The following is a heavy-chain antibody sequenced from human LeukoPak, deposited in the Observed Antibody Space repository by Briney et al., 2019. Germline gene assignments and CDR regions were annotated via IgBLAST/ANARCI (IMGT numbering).Heavy chain of an antibody. CDR2: IKHSGST. D-gene: IGHD3-22*01. V-gene: IGHV4-34*01. Sequence: SETLSLTCAVYGGPFSGYYWSWIRQPPGKGLEWIGEIKHSGSTNYNPSLKSRVTISLDTSKNQISLALSSVTAADTAVYCCARQSISGSSLSYFDYWGQGTLVNVSS. CDR1: GGPFSGYY. CDR3: ARQSISGSSLSYFDY. J-gene: IGHJ4*02.